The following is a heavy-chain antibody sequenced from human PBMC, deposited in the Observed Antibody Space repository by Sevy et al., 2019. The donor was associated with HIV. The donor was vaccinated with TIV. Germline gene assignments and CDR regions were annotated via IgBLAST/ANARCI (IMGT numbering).Heavy chain of an antibody. CDR3: ARVLVVVPANMGRSRYYGMDV. D-gene: IGHD2-2*01. Sequence: SETLSLTCAVYGGSFSGYYWSWIRQPPGKGLEWIGEINHSGSTNYNPSLKSRVTISVDTSKNQFSLKLSSVTAADTAVYYCARVLVVVPANMGRSRYYGMDVWGQGTTVTVSS. V-gene: IGHV4-34*01. J-gene: IGHJ6*02. CDR2: INHSGST. CDR1: GGSFSGYY.